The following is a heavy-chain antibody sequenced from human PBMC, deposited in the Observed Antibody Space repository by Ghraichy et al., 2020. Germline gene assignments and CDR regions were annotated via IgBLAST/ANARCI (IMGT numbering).Heavy chain of an antibody. V-gene: IGHV4-34*01. CDR3: ARARHGDYYYYGMDV. Sequence: SQTLSLTCAVYGGSFSGYYWSWIRQPPGKGLEWIGEINHSGSTNYNPSLKSRVTISVDTSKNQFSLKLSSVTAADTVVYYCARARHGDYYYYGMDVWGQGTTVTVSS. J-gene: IGHJ6*02. CDR1: GGSFSGYY. CDR2: INHSGST. D-gene: IGHD5-24*01.